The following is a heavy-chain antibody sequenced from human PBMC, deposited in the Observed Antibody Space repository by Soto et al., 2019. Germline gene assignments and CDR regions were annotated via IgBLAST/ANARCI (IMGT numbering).Heavy chain of an antibody. D-gene: IGHD2-2*01. Sequence: SGPTLVNPTQTLTLTCTFSGFSLSTSGMCVSWIRQPPGKALEWLALIDWDDDKYYSTSLKTRLTISKDTSKNQVVLTMTNMDLVDTATYYCARIVVPAARRSPEIYYYYGMDVWGQGTTVTVSS. V-gene: IGHV2-70*01. CDR2: IDWDDDK. J-gene: IGHJ6*02. CDR3: ARIVVPAARRSPEIYYYYGMDV. CDR1: GFSLSTSGMC.